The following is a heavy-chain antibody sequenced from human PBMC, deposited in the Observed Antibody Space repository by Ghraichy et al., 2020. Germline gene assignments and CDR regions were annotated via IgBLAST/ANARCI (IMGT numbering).Heavy chain of an antibody. J-gene: IGHJ6*02. CDR1: GFTFSDYG. V-gene: IGHV3-33*01. D-gene: IGHD6-13*01. CDR2: IWYDGSNT. CDR3: ARDLTGGSSWYSYYYYGMDV. Sequence: LNISCAASGFTFSDYGMHWVRRAPGEGLEWVAVIWYDGSNTYYADSVKGRFTISRDNYKNTLYLQMNSLRAEDTAIYYCARDLTGGSSWYSYYYYGMDVWGQGTTVTVSS.